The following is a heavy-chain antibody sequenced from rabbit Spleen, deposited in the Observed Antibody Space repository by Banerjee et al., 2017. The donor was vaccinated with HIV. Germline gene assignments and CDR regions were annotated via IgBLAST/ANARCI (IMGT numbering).Heavy chain of an antibody. V-gene: IGHV1S40*01. D-gene: IGHD1-1*01. CDR3: ARDTSSSFSSYGMDL. J-gene: IGHJ6*01. CDR2: IYTGNSKT. CDR1: AFSFSRGYD. Sequence: QQVVEYGGGLVKPGASLTLTCTASAFSFSRGYDMCWVRQAPGKGLEWIACIYTGNSKTYFASWAKGRFTISKTSSTTVTLQMTSLTAADTATYFCARDTSSSFSSYGMDLWGQGTLVTVS.